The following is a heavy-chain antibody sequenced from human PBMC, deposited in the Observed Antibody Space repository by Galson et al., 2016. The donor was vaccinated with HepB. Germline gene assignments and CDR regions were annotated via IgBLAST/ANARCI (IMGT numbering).Heavy chain of an antibody. CDR1: GFSFRFYG. CDR2: ISHDGTNR. V-gene: IGHV3-30*18. D-gene: IGHD3-3*01. Sequence: SLRLSCAASGFSFRFYGMHWVRQAPGKGLEWVAVISHDGTNRYYADSVKDRFTISRDNSKNKQHLEVKSLGAEGTAMYYCAKVNHDFWSGYSYDAFDVWGQGTMVTVSS. CDR3: AKVNHDFWSGYSYDAFDV. J-gene: IGHJ3*01.